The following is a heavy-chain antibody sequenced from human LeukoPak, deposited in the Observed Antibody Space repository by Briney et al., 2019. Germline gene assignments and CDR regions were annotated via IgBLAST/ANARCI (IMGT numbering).Heavy chain of an antibody. CDR1: GFNFRLYS. CDR3: AKGRLVYYYGSGSFDY. Sequence: GGSLRLSCAASGFNFRLYSMNWVRQAPGKGLEWVALISNDGSNEYYADSVRGRFTISRDNSKNTLYLQMNSLRAEDTAVYYCAKGRLVYYYGSGSFDYWGQGTLVTVSS. D-gene: IGHD3-10*01. V-gene: IGHV3-30*18. J-gene: IGHJ4*02. CDR2: ISNDGSNE.